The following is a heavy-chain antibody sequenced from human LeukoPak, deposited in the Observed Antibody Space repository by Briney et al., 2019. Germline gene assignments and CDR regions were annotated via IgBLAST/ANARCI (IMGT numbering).Heavy chain of an antibody. CDR3: TRDGRVAYEMDV. D-gene: IGHD2-15*01. J-gene: IGHJ6*02. CDR2: ISPGTI. Sequence: SGGSLRLSCAASGFTFSSYSMNWVRQAPGKGLEWVSYISPGTIYYADSVKGRFTISRDNAKNSLYLQMNSLRAEDTAVYYCTRDGRVAYEMDVWGQGTTVTVSS. CDR1: GFTFSSYS. V-gene: IGHV3-48*01.